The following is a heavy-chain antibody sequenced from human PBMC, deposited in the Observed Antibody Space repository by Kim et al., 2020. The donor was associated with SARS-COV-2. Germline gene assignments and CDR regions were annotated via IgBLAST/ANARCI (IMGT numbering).Heavy chain of an antibody. CDR1: GFTFSSYS. J-gene: IGHJ5*02. D-gene: IGHD6-13*01. Sequence: GGSLRLSCAASGFTFSSYSMNWVRQAPGKGLEWVSSISSSSSYIYYADSVKGRFTISRDNAKNSLYLQMNSLRAEDTAVYYCARDEYSSSWRINWFDPWGQGTLVTVSS. CDR2: ISSSSSYI. CDR3: ARDEYSSSWRINWFDP. V-gene: IGHV3-21*01.